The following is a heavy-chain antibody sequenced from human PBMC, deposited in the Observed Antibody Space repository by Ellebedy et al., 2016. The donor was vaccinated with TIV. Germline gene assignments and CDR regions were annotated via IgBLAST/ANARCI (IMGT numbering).Heavy chain of an antibody. D-gene: IGHD3-22*01. CDR2: IGPYNGDT. CDR3: ARDRGYDPDTFDI. J-gene: IGHJ3*02. Sequence: AASVKVSCKASGYTFSTFGISWVRQAPGQGLEWLGWIGPYNGDTNYAHNLQGRVTITTDPTTGTAYMELVRLRSDDTAVYYCARDRGYDPDTFDIWGQGTMVTVSS. CDR1: GYTFSTFG. V-gene: IGHV1-18*01.